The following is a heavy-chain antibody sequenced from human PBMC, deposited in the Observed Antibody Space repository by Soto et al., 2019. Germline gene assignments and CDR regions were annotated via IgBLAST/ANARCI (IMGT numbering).Heavy chain of an antibody. J-gene: IGHJ6*04. D-gene: IGHD6-19*01. CDR2: IYHSGSF. Sequence: SETLSLTCAVSSGSISSSNWWSWVRQPPGKGLEWIGEIYHSGSFNYNPSLKSRVTISVDKSKNQFSLKLSSVTAADTAVYYCARDVRYSSTPYMDVWGKGTTVTVSS. CDR1: SGSISSSNW. CDR3: ARDVRYSSTPYMDV. V-gene: IGHV4-4*02.